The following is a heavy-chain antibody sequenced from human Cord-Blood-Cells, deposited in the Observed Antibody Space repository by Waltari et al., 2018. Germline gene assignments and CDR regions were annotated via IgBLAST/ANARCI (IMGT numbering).Heavy chain of an antibody. CDR1: GGSISSSSYY. Sequence: QLQLQESGPGLVKPSETLSLTCTVSGGSISSSSYYWGWIRQPPGKGLEWIGSIYYSGSTYYNPSLKSRVTISVDTSKNQFALKLSSVTAADTAVYYCARSKLVWFDPWGQGTLVTVSS. D-gene: IGHD6-6*01. CDR2: IYYSGST. J-gene: IGHJ5*02. CDR3: ARSKLVWFDP. V-gene: IGHV4-39*01.